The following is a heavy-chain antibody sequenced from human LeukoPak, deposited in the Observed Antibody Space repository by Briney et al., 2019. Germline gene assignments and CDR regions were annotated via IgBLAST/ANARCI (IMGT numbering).Heavy chain of an antibody. Sequence: SETLSLTCTVSGGSIRSYNWSWIRQPPGKGLGWIGYIYFSGSTSYNPSLKSRVTISVDRSKNQFSLKLSSVAAADTAVYYCARSYDTNFDYWGQGTLVSVSS. CDR2: IYFSGST. CDR1: GGSIRSYN. D-gene: IGHD3-3*01. J-gene: IGHJ4*02. CDR3: ARSYDTNFDY. V-gene: IGHV4-59*01.